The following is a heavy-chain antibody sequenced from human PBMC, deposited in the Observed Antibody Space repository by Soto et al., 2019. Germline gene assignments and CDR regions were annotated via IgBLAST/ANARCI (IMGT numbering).Heavy chain of an antibody. V-gene: IGHV3-74*01. J-gene: IGHJ6*02. CDR2: INSDGSST. CDR3: ARVPGNYYGMDV. CDR1: GFTFGSYW. Sequence: GGSLRLSCAASGFTFGSYWMHWVRQAPGKGLVWVSRINSDGSSTSYADSVKGRFTISRDNAKNTLYLQMNSLRAEDTAVYYCARVPGNYYGMDVWGQGTTVTVSS.